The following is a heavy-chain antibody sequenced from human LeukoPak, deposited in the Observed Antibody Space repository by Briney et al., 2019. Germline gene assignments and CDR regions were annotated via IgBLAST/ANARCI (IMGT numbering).Heavy chain of an antibody. CDR3: ASYYDFWSGTVRIDY. CDR1: GYTFTGYY. Sequence: ASVKVSCKASGYTFTGYYMHWVRQAPGQGLEWMGRINPNSGGTNYAQKFQGRVTMTRDTSISTAYMELSRLRSDDTAVYYCASYYDFWSGTVRIDYWGQGTLVTVSS. D-gene: IGHD3-3*01. J-gene: IGHJ4*02. V-gene: IGHV1-2*06. CDR2: INPNSGGT.